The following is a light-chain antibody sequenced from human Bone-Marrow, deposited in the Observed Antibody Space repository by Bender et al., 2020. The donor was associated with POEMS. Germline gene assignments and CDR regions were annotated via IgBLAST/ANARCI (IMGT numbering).Light chain of an antibody. CDR2: EGT. CDR1: SSDVGSYNL. V-gene: IGLV2-14*02. CDR3: SAWDGILNGWV. Sequence: QSALTQPASVSGSPGQSITISCTGTSSDVGSYNLVSWYQQHPGKAPKLMISEGTKRPSGVSNRFSGSKSGTSASLAISGLQSEDEADYFCSAWDGILNGWVFGGGTELTVL. J-gene: IGLJ3*02.